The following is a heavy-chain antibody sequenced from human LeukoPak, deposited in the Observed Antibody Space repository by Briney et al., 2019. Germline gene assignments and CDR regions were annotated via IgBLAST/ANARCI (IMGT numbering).Heavy chain of an antibody. CDR3: TAELSENYGDYIGWFDP. D-gene: IGHD4-17*01. Sequence: GGSLRLSCAASGFTFNNAWMSWVRQAPGKGLEWVGRIKSKTDRGTTDYAAPVKGRFTISRDDSKNTLFLQMNSLKTEDTAVYYCTAELSENYGDYIGWFDPWGQGTLVTVSS. J-gene: IGHJ5*02. V-gene: IGHV3-15*01. CDR2: IKSKTDRGTT. CDR1: GFTFNNAW.